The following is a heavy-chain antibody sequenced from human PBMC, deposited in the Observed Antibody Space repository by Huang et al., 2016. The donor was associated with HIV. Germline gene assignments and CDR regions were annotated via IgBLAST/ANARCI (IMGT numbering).Heavy chain of an antibody. Sequence: QVQLQESGPGVVRPAETLSLTCTVSGDSITSYHWNWIRQPPGKGLEWIGYIYYSGSTNSSPSRRRRSTIAVDTSKTQFSVRLTSVTAADTAVYYCARGLGNAFDIWGQGTMVTVSS. V-gene: IGHV4-59*01. J-gene: IGHJ3*02. D-gene: IGHD3-16*01. CDR3: ARGLGNAFDI. CDR1: GDSITSYH. CDR2: IYYSGST.